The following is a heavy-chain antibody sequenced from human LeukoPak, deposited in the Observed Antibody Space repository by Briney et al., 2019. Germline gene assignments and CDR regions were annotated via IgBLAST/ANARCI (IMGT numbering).Heavy chain of an antibody. D-gene: IGHD3-16*01. CDR1: GFTFSSYW. V-gene: IGHV3-74*01. Sequence: PGGSLRLSCAASGFTFSSYWMHWVRQGPGIGLVWVSRINGEGSIVNYADSVKGRFTISRDNAKNTLDLRMNSLRVEDTAVYFCAREWGNSVLPLDYWGQGTLVTVSP. CDR3: AREWGNSVLPLDY. J-gene: IGHJ4*02. CDR2: INGEGSIV.